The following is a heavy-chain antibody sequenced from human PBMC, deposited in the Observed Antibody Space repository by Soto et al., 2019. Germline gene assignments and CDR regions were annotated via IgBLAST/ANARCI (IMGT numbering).Heavy chain of an antibody. CDR2: INPNSGGT. J-gene: IGHJ4*02. V-gene: IGHV1-2*02. D-gene: IGHD6-6*01. Sequence: ASVKVSCKASGYTFTGYYMHWVRQAPGQGLEWMGWINPNSGGTNYAQKFQGRVTMTRDTSISTAYMELSRLRSDDTAVYYCARDWGVAARPTYYFVYWGQGTLVTVSS. CDR1: GYTFTGYY. CDR3: ARDWGVAARPTYYFVY.